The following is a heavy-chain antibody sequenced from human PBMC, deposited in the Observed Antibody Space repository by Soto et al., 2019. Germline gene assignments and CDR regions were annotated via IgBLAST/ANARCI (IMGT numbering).Heavy chain of an antibody. J-gene: IGHJ4*02. Sequence: EVQLVESGGGLVQPGGSLRLSCAASGFRFSSYWMHWVRQVPGKGLVWVSHINTDGSYTTYADFAKGRFTVSRDNAKNTLHWQMNSLRAEDTAVYYCARGGCTKTSCYILDFWGQGTFITVSS. CDR1: GFRFSSYW. CDR3: ARGGCTKTSCYILDF. CDR2: INTDGSYT. D-gene: IGHD2-2*02. V-gene: IGHV3-74*01.